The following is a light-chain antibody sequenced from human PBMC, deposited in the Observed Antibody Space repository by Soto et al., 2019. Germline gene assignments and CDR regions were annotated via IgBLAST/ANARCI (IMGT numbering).Light chain of an antibody. CDR3: QQRNIWPPAT. J-gene: IGKJ5*01. CDR1: QSVSSNY. V-gene: IGKV3-11*01. Sequence: EIVLTQSPGTLSLSPGERATLSCRAGQSVSSNYLAWYQQKPGQAPRLVIYGAFNRATGIPARFSGSGSGTDFTPTISSLEPEDFAVYYCQQRNIWPPATFGQGTRLEIK. CDR2: GAF.